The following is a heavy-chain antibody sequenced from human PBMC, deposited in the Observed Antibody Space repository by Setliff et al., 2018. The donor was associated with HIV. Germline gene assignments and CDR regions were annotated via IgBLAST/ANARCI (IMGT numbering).Heavy chain of an antibody. Sequence: SETLSLTCAVSSESIVSYYWNWIRQPPGRGLEWIGYIHTSRRTKYNPSLKSRLTILVDTSKKQFSLRLTSVTAADTAVYYCSRAAYDAVDWLDPWGQGTLVTVSS. V-gene: IGHV4-4*08. J-gene: IGHJ5*02. CDR2: IHTSRRT. CDR1: SESIVSYY. D-gene: IGHD1-1*01. CDR3: SRAAYDAVDWLDP.